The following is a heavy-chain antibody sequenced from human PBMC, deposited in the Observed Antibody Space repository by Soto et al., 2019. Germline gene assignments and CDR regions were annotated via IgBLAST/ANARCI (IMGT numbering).Heavy chain of an antibody. Sequence: TGGSLRLSCAASGFTFDDYAMHWVRQAPGKGLEWVSGISWNSGSIGYADSVKGRFTISRDNAKNSLYLQMNSLRAEDTALYYCAKKGSSGWFFDYWGQGTLVTVSS. D-gene: IGHD6-19*01. J-gene: IGHJ4*02. V-gene: IGHV3-9*01. CDR1: GFTFDDYA. CDR3: AKKGSSGWFFDY. CDR2: ISWNSGSI.